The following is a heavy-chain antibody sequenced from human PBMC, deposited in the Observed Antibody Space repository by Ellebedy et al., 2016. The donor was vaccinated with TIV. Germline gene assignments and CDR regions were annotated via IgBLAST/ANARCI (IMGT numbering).Heavy chain of an antibody. CDR1: GGTFSSYA. CDR2: IIPIFGTA. CDR3: ARGPDCSSTSCLGLYYYYGMDV. V-gene: IGHV1-69*13. J-gene: IGHJ6*02. D-gene: IGHD2-2*01. Sequence: AASVKVSCKASGGTFSSYAISWVRQAPGQGLEWMGGIIPIFGTANYAQKFQGRVTITADESTSTAYMELSSLRSEDTAVYYCARGPDCSSTSCLGLYYYYGMDVWGQGTTVTVSS.